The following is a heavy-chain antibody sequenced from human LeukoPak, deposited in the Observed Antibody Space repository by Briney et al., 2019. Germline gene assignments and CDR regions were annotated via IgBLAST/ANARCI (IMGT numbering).Heavy chain of an antibody. J-gene: IGHJ3*02. D-gene: IGHD3-9*01. V-gene: IGHV5-51*01. CDR2: IYPGDSDT. CDR3: ARGGEDYDILTGPDNDAFDI. CDR1: GYSFTSYW. Sequence: GESLKISCKGSGYSFTSYWIGWVRQMPGKGLEWMGIIYPGDSDTRYSPSFQGQVTISADKSISTAYLQWSSLKASDTAMYYCARGGEDYDILTGPDNDAFDIWGQGTMVTVSS.